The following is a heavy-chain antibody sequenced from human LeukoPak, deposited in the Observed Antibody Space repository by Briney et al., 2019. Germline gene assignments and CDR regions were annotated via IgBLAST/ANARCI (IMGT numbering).Heavy chain of an antibody. CDR2: ISSSGSTI. J-gene: IGHJ3*02. CDR3: AKDLYSSGWYRRSVAFDI. V-gene: IGHV3-48*03. D-gene: IGHD6-19*01. CDR1: GFTFSSYE. Sequence: GGSLRLSCAASGFTFSSYEMNWVRQAPGKGLEWVSYISSSGSTIYYADSVKGRFTISRDNSKNTLYLQMNSLRAEDTAVYYCAKDLYSSGWYRRSVAFDIWGQGTMVTVSS.